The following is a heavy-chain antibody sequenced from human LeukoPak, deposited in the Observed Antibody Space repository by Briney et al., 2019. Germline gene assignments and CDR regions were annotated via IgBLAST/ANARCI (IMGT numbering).Heavy chain of an antibody. V-gene: IGHV1-8*01. CDR2: MNPNSGNT. D-gene: IGHD1-1*01. CDR1: GYTFTSYD. Sequence: ASVKVSCKASGYTFTSYDIHWVRQATGQGLEWMGWMNPNSGNTGYAQKFKGRVTMTRNTSISRAYKELSSLRSEDTAVYYCARAPENWNAFEIWGQGTMVTVSS. CDR3: ARAPENWNAFEI. J-gene: IGHJ3*02.